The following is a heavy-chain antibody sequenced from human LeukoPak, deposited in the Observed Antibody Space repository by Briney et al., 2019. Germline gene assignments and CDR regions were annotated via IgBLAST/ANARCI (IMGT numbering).Heavy chain of an antibody. V-gene: IGHV1-8*01. J-gene: IGHJ4*02. CDR1: GYTFISYD. D-gene: IGHD3-9*01. CDR3: ARRIRTFRYFYWLILDY. CDR2: MNTNSGNT. Sequence: ASVNVSCKASGYTFISYDINWVRQATGQGREWMGWMNTNSGNTGYAHKLQGRVTMTRNTSMSTAHMDLSSPSSEDRAVYCVARRIRTFRYFYWLILDYWGQGTRVPLSS.